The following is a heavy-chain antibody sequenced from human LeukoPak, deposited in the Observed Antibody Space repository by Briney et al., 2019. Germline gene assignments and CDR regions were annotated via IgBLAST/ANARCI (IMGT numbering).Heavy chain of an antibody. J-gene: IGHJ6*02. V-gene: IGHV4-59*01. CDR3: ARGQYDYGDYYYYGMDV. CDR1: GGSISSYY. D-gene: IGHD4-17*01. Sequence: EPLSLTCTVSGGSISSYYWSWIRQPPGKGLEWVGYIYYSGGTNYTPSLKSRVTISVDTTKNQFSLKLSSVTAADTAVYYCARGQYDYGDYYYYGMDVWGQGTTVTVSS. CDR2: IYYSGGT.